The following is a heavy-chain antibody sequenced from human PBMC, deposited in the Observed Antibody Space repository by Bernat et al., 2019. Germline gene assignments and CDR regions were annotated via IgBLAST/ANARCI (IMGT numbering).Heavy chain of an antibody. CDR1: GFTFDDYT. D-gene: IGHD6-19*01. Sequence: EVQLVESGGVVVQPGGSLRLSCAASGFTFDDYTMHWVRQAPGKGLEWVSLISWDGGSTYYADSVKGRFTISRDNSKNSLYLQMNSLRTEDTALYYCAKDIQARIAVVGTNFDYWGQGTLVTVSS. CDR3: AKDIQARIAVVGTNFDY. J-gene: IGHJ4*02. V-gene: IGHV3-43*01. CDR2: ISWDGGST.